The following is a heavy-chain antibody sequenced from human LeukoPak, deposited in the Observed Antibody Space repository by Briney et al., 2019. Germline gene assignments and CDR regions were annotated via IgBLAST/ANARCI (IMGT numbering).Heavy chain of an antibody. CDR2: ISGSGGST. V-gene: IGHV3-23*01. Sequence: PGGSLRLSCAASGFTFSSYGMSWVRQAPGKGPEWVSAISGSGGSTYYADSVKGRFTISRDNSKNTLYLQMNSLRAEDTAVYYCATYYDFWSGAVYYFDYWGQGTLVTVSS. CDR1: GFTFSSYG. CDR3: ATYYDFWSGAVYYFDY. J-gene: IGHJ4*02. D-gene: IGHD3-3*01.